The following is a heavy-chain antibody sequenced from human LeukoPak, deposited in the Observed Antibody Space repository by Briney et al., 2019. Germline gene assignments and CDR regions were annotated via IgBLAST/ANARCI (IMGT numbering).Heavy chain of an antibody. CDR2: IYYSGST. CDR1: GGSISSSSYY. J-gene: IGHJ4*02. V-gene: IGHV4-39*01. Sequence: SETLSLTCNVSGGSISSSSYYWGWIRQPPGKGLEWIGSIYYSGSTYYNPSLKSRVTISVDTSKTQFSLKLSSVTAADTAVYYCVRHDGRGGATMGALDSWGQGSLVTVSS. D-gene: IGHD5-12*01. CDR3: VRHDGRGGATMGALDS.